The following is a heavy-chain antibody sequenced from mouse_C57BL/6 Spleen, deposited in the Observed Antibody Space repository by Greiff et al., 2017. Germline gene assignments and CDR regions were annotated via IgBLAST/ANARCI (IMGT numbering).Heavy chain of an antibody. CDR1: GFTFSSYA. Sequence: DVHLVESGGGLVKPGGSLKLSCAASGFTFSSYAMSWVRQTPEKRLEWVATISDGGSYTYYPDNVKGRFTISRDNAKNNLYLQMSHLKSEDTAMYYCAREVGLDYWGQGTTLTVSS. CDR3: AREVGLDY. V-gene: IGHV5-4*01. CDR2: ISDGGSYT. D-gene: IGHD1-1*02. J-gene: IGHJ2*01.